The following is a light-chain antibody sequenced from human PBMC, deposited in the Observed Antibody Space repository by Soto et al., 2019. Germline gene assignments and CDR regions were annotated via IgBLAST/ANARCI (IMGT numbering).Light chain of an antibody. J-gene: IGLJ3*02. V-gene: IGLV4-69*01. CDR3: QTWGTGIQGV. CDR1: SGHSSYA. Sequence: QSVLTQSPSASASLGASVKLTCTLSSGHSSYAIAWHQQQPEKGPRYLMKLNSDGSHSKGDGIPDRFSGSSSGAERYLTISSFQSEDEADSYCQTWGTGIQGVFGGGTKLTVL. CDR2: LNSDGSH.